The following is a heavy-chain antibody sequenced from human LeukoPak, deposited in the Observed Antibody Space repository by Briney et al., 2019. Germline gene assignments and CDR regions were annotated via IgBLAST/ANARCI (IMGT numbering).Heavy chain of an antibody. CDR1: GYTFTSYG. CDR2: ISAYNGNT. D-gene: IGHD3-22*01. J-gene: IGHJ4*02. Sequence: ASVKVSCKASGYTFTSYGISWVRQAPGQGLEWMGWISAYNGNTNYAQKLQGRVTMTTDTSTSTAYMELRSLRSDDTAVYYCARGEHDRNYYDATGYPYWGQGTLVTVSS. CDR3: ARGEHDRNYYDATGYPY. V-gene: IGHV1-18*01.